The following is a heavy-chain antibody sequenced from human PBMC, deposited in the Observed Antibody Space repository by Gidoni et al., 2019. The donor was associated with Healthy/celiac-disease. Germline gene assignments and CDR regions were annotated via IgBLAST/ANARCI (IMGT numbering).Heavy chain of an antibody. CDR3: SMSWSYSSSWYGDYYYGMDV. CDR2: IKSKTDGGTT. J-gene: IGHJ6*02. Sequence: EVQLVESGGGLVKPGGSLRLSCAASGFTFSNAWMSWVRQAPGKVLEWVGRIKSKTDGGTTDYAAPVKGRFTISRDDSKNTLYLQMNSLKTEDTAVYYCSMSWSYSSSWYGDYYYGMDVWGQGTTVTVSS. CDR1: GFTFSNAW. V-gene: IGHV3-15*01. D-gene: IGHD6-13*01.